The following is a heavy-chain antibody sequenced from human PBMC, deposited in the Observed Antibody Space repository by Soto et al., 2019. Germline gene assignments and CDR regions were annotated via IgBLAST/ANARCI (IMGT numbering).Heavy chain of an antibody. Sequence: QVQVLQSGAEVKKPGASVKVSCKTSGYTFIDYDINWVRQAPGQGLEWMGWVSPDHNNAGYAQKLQGRVTMTTNNSINTAYMELTSLRFEDTAVYYCAVTTGYWGQGSMVTVSS. D-gene: IGHD4-17*01. CDR1: GYTFIDYD. CDR2: VSPDHNNA. CDR3: AVTTGY. V-gene: IGHV1-8*02. J-gene: IGHJ4*02.